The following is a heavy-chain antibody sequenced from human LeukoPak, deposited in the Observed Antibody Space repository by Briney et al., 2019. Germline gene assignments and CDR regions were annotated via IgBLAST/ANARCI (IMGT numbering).Heavy chain of an antibody. J-gene: IGHJ4*02. CDR2: ISSSGSTV. CDR1: GFSFSSYE. Sequence: GGSLRLSCAASGFSFSSYEMTWVRQAPGKGLEWLSYISSSGSTVHYADSVQGRFTTSRDNAKNSLYLQMNSLRAEDTAVHYCARSHRTDYWGQGTLVTVSS. V-gene: IGHV3-48*03. CDR3: ARSHRTDY.